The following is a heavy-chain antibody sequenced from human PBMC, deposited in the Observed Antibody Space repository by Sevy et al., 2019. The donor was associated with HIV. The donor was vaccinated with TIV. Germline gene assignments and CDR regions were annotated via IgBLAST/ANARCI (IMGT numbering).Heavy chain of an antibody. Sequence: ASVKVSCKASGYTFTSYDINWVRQATGQELEWMGWMNPNSGNTGYAQKFQGRVTMTRNTSISTAYMELSSLRSEDTAVYYCARGRFGSSSSHYWGQGTLVTVSS. J-gene: IGHJ4*02. D-gene: IGHD6-6*01. CDR3: ARGRFGSSSSHY. CDR2: MNPNSGNT. CDR1: GYTFTSYD. V-gene: IGHV1-8*01.